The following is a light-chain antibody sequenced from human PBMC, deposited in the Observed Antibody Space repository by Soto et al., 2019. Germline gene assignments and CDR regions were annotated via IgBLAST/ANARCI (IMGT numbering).Light chain of an antibody. CDR1: GSDIGYFNY. Sequence: QSALTQPASVSGSPGQSITISCTGTGSDIGYFNYVSWYQQQPGKAPKLMIYEVDNRPSGVSIRFSGSKSGSTASLTISGLQAEDEADYYCKSYAVGSNYVFGTGTKVTVL. CDR3: KSYAVGSNYV. CDR2: EVD. J-gene: IGLJ1*01. V-gene: IGLV2-14*01.